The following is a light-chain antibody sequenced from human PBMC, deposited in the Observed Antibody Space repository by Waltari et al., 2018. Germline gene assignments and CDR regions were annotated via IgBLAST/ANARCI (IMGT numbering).Light chain of an antibody. J-gene: IGLJ1*01. Sequence: QSVLTQPPSASGSPGQRLTVSCSRHLANIAYHPVIWYQQLPGAAPKLLINNSFQRPSGVPDRFSGSKSGTSASLAISGLLSEDEATYYCAAWDDSLNGYVFGTGTNVSVL. CDR1: LANIAYHP. CDR2: NSF. CDR3: AAWDDSLNGYV. V-gene: IGLV1-44*01.